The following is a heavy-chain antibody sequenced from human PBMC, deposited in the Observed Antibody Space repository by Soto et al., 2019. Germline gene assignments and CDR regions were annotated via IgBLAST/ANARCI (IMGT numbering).Heavy chain of an antibody. CDR2: ILGNGVT. CDR3: TRDRQPDGFWPFDH. Sequence: EVLLLESGGGVGQPGESLRLSCAVSGFAINIYAMSWVRQAPGKGLEWVAGILGNGVTYYADSVRGRFTISKDNSKSTLYLHVDSLGADDTAVYYCTRDRQPDGFWPFDHWGQGTLLTVSS. J-gene: IGHJ4*02. CDR1: GFAINIYA. D-gene: IGHD3-3*01. V-gene: IGHV3-23*01.